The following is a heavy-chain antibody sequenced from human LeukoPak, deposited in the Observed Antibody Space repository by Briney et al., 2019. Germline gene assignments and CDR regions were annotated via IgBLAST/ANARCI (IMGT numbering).Heavy chain of an antibody. D-gene: IGHD1-1*01. V-gene: IGHV7-4-1*02. J-gene: IGHJ4*02. CDR1: GYTFTSYA. CDR3: ARGRATTGTSPPRD. Sequence: ASVKVSCKASGYTFTSYAMNWVRRAPGQGLEWMGWINTNTGNPTYAQGFTGRFVFSLDTSVSTAYLQISSLKAEDTAVYYCARGRATTGTSPPRDWGQGTLVTVSS. CDR2: INTNTGNP.